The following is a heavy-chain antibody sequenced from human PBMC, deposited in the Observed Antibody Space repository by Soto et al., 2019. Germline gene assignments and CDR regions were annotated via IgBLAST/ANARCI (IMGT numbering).Heavy chain of an antibody. CDR3: ARFALRYFDWLLPPVKY. J-gene: IGHJ4*02. CDR2: ISAYNGNT. CDR1: GYTFTSYG. V-gene: IGHV1-18*01. Sequence: ASVXVSCKASGYTFTSYGISWVRQAPGQGLEWMGWISAYNGNTNYAQKLQGRVTMTTDTSTSTAYMELRSLRSDDTAVYYCARFALRYFDWLLPPVKYWGQGTLVTVSS. D-gene: IGHD3-9*01.